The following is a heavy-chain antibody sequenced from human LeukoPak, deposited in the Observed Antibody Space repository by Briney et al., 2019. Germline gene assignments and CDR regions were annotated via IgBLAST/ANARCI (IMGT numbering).Heavy chain of an antibody. CDR3: AKGDIVVVPAVAEEDWFDP. Sequence: GGSLRLSCAASGLTISSYSMNWVRQAPGKGLQWVSYISSSSSTIYYADSVKGRFTISRDNSKNTLYLQMNSLRAEDTAVYYCAKGDIVVVPAVAEEDWFDPWGQGTLVTVSS. V-gene: IGHV3-48*01. CDR1: GLTISSYS. CDR2: ISSSSSTI. J-gene: IGHJ5*02. D-gene: IGHD2-2*01.